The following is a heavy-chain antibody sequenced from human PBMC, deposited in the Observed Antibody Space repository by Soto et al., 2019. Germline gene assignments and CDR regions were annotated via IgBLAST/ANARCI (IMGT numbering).Heavy chain of an antibody. CDR2: ISAYNGNT. J-gene: IGHJ4*02. D-gene: IGHD6-19*01. CDR1: GYTFTSYG. V-gene: IGHV1-18*04. CDR3: AREVGTYSSGWYRY. Sequence: ASVKVFCKASGYTFTSYGISWVRQAPGQGLEWMGWISAYNGNTNYAQKLQGRVTMTTDTSTSTAYMELRSLRSDDTAVYYCAREVGTYSSGWYRYWGQGTLVTVSS.